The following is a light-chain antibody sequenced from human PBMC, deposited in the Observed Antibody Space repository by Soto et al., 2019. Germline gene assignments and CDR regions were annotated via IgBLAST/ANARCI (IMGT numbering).Light chain of an antibody. J-gene: IGKJ1*01. CDR3: QQYGNSPWT. Sequence: EIVLTQSPGTLSLSPGERATLSCRASQSVSNNYLAWYQQKPDQAPRLLIYGASNRATGIPDRFSGSRSGTDFTLTISRLEPEDFAVYYCQQYGNSPWTFGQGTKVDIK. CDR1: QSVSNNY. CDR2: GAS. V-gene: IGKV3-20*01.